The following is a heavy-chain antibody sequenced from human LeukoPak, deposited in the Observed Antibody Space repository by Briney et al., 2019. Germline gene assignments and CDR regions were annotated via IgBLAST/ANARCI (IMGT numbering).Heavy chain of an antibody. D-gene: IGHD3-10*01. CDR3: ARDPMVRGPPSYYFDY. Sequence: PGGSLRLSCAASGFTFSSYGMHWVRKAPGKGLEWVAVISYDGSNKYYADSVKGRFTISRDNPKNTLYLQMNSLRAEDTAVYYCARDPMVRGPPSYYFDYWGQGTLVTVSS. J-gene: IGHJ4*02. CDR2: ISYDGSNK. CDR1: GFTFSSYG. V-gene: IGHV3-30*03.